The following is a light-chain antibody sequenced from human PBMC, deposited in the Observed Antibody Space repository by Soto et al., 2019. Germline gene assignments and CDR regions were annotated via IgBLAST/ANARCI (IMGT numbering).Light chain of an antibody. CDR1: QDISYY. CDR3: QQFNSYPIT. CDR2: TAS. J-gene: IGKJ5*01. V-gene: IGKV1-9*01. Sequence: DIQLTQSPSFLSAPVGDRVTITGRASQDISYYLDWYQQKPGKAPKLLIYTASTLQSGVPSRFSASRSGTEFTLPISRLQPEDFANYYCQQFNSYPITCGQGTRLEIK.